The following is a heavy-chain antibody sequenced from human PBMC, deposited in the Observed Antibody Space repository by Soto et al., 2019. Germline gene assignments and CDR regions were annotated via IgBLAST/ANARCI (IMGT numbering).Heavy chain of an antibody. CDR2: IKSKTDGGTT. Sequence: GGSLRLSCAASGFTFSNAWMSWVRQAPGKGLEWVGRIKSKTDGGTTDYAAPVKGRFTISRDDSKNTLYLQMNSLKTEDTVVYYCTTGYFSGSYDYWGQGTLVTVSS. CDR1: GFTFSNAW. D-gene: IGHD1-26*01. J-gene: IGHJ4*02. CDR3: TTGYFSGSYDY. V-gene: IGHV3-15*01.